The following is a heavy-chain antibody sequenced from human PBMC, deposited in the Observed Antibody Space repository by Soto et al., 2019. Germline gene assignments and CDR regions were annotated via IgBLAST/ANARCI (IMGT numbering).Heavy chain of an antibody. Sequence: PGGSLRLSCAASGFTFSGYSMSWVRQAPGKGLEWVSSIIISSRYIYYADSVRGRFTTSRDDAKNSLYLQMNSLRAEDTALYYCARDRTAYSSGWYSAFDFWGQGTMVTVSS. J-gene: IGHJ3*01. D-gene: IGHD6-19*01. V-gene: IGHV3-21*01. CDR2: IIISSRYI. CDR1: GFTFSGYS. CDR3: ARDRTAYSSGWYSAFDF.